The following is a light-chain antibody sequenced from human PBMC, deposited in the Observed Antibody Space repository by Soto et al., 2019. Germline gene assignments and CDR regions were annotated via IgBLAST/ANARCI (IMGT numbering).Light chain of an antibody. Sequence: QSALTQPRSVSESPGQSVTISCTGTSRDVGGYNYVSWYQQHPGKAPKFMIYDVSKRPSGVPDRFSGSKSGNTASLTISGLQADDEADYYCCSYAGSYKGYVFGTGTKVTVL. CDR1: SRDVGGYNY. CDR2: DVS. CDR3: CSYAGSYKGYV. V-gene: IGLV2-11*01. J-gene: IGLJ1*01.